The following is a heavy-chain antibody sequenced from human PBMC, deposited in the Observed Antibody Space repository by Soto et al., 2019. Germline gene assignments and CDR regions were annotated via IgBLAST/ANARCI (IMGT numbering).Heavy chain of an antibody. V-gene: IGHV3-15*01. J-gene: IGHJ4*02. CDR2: IKSESDGGTT. CDR1: GFTFSNAW. CDR3: TTNNAHSCTSISCYRPF. Sequence: EVQLVDSGGGLVKPGGSLRLSCAASGFTFSNAWMTWVRQAPGKGLEYVGRIKSESDGGTTDYAAPGKGRFTISRDDSKNTLYLQMSNLKEEDTGIYYCTTNNAHSCTSISCYRPFWGQGTLVTVSS. D-gene: IGHD2-2*01.